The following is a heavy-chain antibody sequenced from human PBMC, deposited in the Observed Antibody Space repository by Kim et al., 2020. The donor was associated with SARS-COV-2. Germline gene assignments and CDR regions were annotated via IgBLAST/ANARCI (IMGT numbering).Heavy chain of an antibody. Sequence: SETLSLTCTVSGGSISSGGYYWSWLRQHPGKGLEWIGYLYYSGSTHYNLSLQSRVTISVDTSQNQFSLKLSSVTAADTAVYYCARERVDSSGYYSYYYYGMDVWGQGTTVTVSS. D-gene: IGHD3-22*01. CDR3: ARERVDSSGYYSYYYYGMDV. CDR2: LYYSGST. CDR1: GGSISSGGYY. J-gene: IGHJ6*02. V-gene: IGHV4-31*03.